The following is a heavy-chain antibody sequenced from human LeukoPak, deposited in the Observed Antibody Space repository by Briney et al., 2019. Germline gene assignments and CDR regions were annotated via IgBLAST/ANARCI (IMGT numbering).Heavy chain of an antibody. V-gene: IGHV3-30*02. CDR1: GFTFSSYG. D-gene: IGHD3-10*01. Sequence: GGSLRLPCAASGFTFSSYGMHWVRQAPGKGLEWVAFIRYDGSNKYYADSVKGRFTISRDNSKNTLYLQMNSLRAEDTAVYYCAKDAVRGVGDFDYWGQGTLVTVSS. CDR3: AKDAVRGVGDFDY. CDR2: IRYDGSNK. J-gene: IGHJ4*02.